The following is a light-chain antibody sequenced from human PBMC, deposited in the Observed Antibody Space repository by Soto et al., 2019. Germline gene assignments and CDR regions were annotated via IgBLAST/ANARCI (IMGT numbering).Light chain of an antibody. J-gene: IGKJ1*01. V-gene: IGKV3-15*01. CDR1: HYIYSN. Sequence: EIVMTESPTTLAVSPGERATLSCTASHYIYSNVAWFQQTPGQAPRLLIYRASTRATGTPAMFTGSGSGTQFTLTITSLQSEDFALYYCQQYHNLWTFGQGTKVDIK. CDR2: RAS. CDR3: QQYHNLWT.